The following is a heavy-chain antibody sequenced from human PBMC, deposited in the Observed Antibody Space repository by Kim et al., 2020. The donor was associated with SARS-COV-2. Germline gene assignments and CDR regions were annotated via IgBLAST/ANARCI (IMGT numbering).Heavy chain of an antibody. J-gene: IGHJ3*02. D-gene: IGHD3-22*01. CDR3: ARWRGSGYYSSSDAFDI. CDR1: GGSISSSSYY. V-gene: IGHV4-39*01. Sequence: SETLSLTCTVSGGSISSSSYYWGWIRQPPGKGLEWIGSIYYSGSTYYNPSLKSRVTISVDTSKNQFSLKLSSVTAADTAVYYCARWRGSGYYSSSDAFDIWGQGTMVTVSS. CDR2: IYYSGST.